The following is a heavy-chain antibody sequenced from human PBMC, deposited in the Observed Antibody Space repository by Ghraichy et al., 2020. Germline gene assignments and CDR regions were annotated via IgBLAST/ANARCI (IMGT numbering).Heavy chain of an antibody. CDR3: ARDPVGGTQKYYIDY. Sequence: LSLTCAASGFTFSSYSMHWVRQAPGKGLEWVSYISRSSSAIYYADSVKGRFTISRDNAKNSLFLQMNSLRDEDTAMYYCARDPVGGTQKYYIDYWGQGSLVTFSS. D-gene: IGHD3-16*01. CDR1: GFTFSSYS. J-gene: IGHJ4*02. CDR2: ISRSSSAI. V-gene: IGHV3-48*02.